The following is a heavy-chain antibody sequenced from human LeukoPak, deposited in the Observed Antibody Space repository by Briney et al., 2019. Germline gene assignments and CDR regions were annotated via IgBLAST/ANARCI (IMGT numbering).Heavy chain of an antibody. CDR1: GGTFSSYA. D-gene: IGHD2-8*01. Sequence: SVKVSCKASGGTFSSYAISWVRQAPGQGLEWMGRIIPILGIANYAQKFQGRVTITADKSTSTAYMELSSLRSEDTAVYYCARVGRYCTNGVCFRAFDYWGQGTLVTVSS. J-gene: IGHJ4*02. CDR3: ARVGRYCTNGVCFRAFDY. V-gene: IGHV1-69*04. CDR2: IIPILGIA.